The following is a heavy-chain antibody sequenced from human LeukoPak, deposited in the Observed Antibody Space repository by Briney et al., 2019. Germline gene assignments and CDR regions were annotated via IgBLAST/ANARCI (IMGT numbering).Heavy chain of an antibody. D-gene: IGHD6-19*01. CDR1: GYTFTSYA. CDR2: INAGNGNT. V-gene: IGHV1-3*01. Sequence: ASVKVSCKASGYTFTSYAMHWVRQAPGQRLEWMGWINAGNGNTICSQKFQGRVTITRDTSATTAYMELSSLRSEDTAVYYCARHLIAEAVNHYYYGIDVWGQGTTVTVS. J-gene: IGHJ6*02. CDR3: ARHLIAEAVNHYYYGIDV.